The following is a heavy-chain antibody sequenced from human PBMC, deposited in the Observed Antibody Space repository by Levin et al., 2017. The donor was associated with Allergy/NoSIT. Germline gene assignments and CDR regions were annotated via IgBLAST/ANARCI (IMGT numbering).Heavy chain of an antibody. V-gene: IGHV3-33*01. CDR1: GFTFSSYA. CDR2: IWYDGSNK. J-gene: IGHJ1*01. CDR3: ARDDYGDYVPPFQH. D-gene: IGHD4-17*01. Sequence: PGGSLRLSCAASGFTFSSYAMHWVRQAPGKGLEWVAVIWYDGSNKYYADSVKGRFTISRDNSKNTLYLQMNSLRAEDTAVYYCARDDYGDYVPPFQHWGQGTLVTVS.